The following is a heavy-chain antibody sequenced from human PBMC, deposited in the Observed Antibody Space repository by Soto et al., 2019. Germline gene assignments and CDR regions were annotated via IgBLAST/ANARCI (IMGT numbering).Heavy chain of an antibody. Sequence: EVQLVESGGGLVQPGGSLRLSCAASGLTLSSYWMQWVRQAPGKGLEWVSRIDGDGGDTSYADSVTGRFTISRDNAQNTLHLEMTSLKADDTAVYYCVSASHGDRWGQGTLVTVSS. J-gene: IGHJ5*02. V-gene: IGHV3-74*01. CDR1: GLTLSSYW. CDR3: VSASHGDR. CDR2: IDGDGGDT.